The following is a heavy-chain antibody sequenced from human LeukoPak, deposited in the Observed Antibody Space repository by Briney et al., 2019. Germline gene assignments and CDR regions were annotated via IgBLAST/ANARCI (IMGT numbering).Heavy chain of an antibody. CDR1: GGSISSYY. J-gene: IGHJ4*02. V-gene: IGHV4-4*07. CDR2: IYTSWST. CDR3: ARSYSSSSPFDY. Sequence: PSETLSLTCTVSGGSISSYYWSWIRQPAGKGLECIGRIYTSWSTNYNPSLKSRVTMSVDTSKNQFSLKLNSVTAADTAVYYCARSYSSSSPFDYWGQGTLVTVSS. D-gene: IGHD6-6*01.